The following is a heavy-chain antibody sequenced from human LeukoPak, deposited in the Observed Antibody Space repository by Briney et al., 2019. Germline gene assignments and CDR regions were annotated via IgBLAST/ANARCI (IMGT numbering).Heavy chain of an antibody. J-gene: IGHJ4*02. CDR2: IIPILGIA. CDR3: ARDLDSSSSPYY. V-gene: IGHV1-69*04. CDR1: GGTFSSYA. Sequence: SVKVSCKASGGTFSSYAISWVRQAPGQGLEWMGRIIPILGIANYAQKFQGRVTITADKSTSTAYMELSSLRSEDTAVYYCARDLDSSSSPYYWGQGTLVTVSS. D-gene: IGHD6-13*01.